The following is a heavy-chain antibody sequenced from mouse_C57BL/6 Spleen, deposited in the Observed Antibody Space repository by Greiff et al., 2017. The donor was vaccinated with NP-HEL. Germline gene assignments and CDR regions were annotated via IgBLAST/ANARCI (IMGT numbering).Heavy chain of an antibody. J-gene: IGHJ4*01. V-gene: IGHV1-82*01. CDR1: GYAFSSSW. D-gene: IGHD1-1*01. Sequence: QVQLQQSGPELVKPGASVKISCKASGYAFSSSWMNWVKQRPGKGLEWIGRIYPGDGDTNYNGKFKGKATLTADKSSSTAYMQLSSLTSEDSAVYVCARWGTTVVQRGDYWGQGTSVTVSS. CDR3: ARWGTTVVQRGDY. CDR2: IYPGDGDT.